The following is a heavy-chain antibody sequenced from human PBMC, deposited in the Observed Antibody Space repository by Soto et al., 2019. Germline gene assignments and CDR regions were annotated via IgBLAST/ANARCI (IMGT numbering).Heavy chain of an antibody. Sequence: SETLSLTCTVSGGSISSSSYYWGWIRQPPGKGLEWIGSIYYSGSTYYNPSLKSRVTISVDTSKNQFALKLSSVTAADTAVYYCARDMHAGFTHYFDPWGQGTLVTVSS. D-gene: IGHD1-26*01. V-gene: IGHV4-39*06. CDR3: ARDMHAGFTHYFDP. CDR1: GGSISSSSYY. CDR2: IYYSGST. J-gene: IGHJ5*02.